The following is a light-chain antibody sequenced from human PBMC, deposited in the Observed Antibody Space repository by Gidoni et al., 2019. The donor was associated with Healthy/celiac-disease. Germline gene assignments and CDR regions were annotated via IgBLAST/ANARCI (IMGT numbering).Light chain of an antibody. CDR3: QSYDSSLRGNVV. CDR2: GNS. Sequence: QSVLTQPHAVSGAPGQRVAIACTGGSSNIGAGYDVHWYQQLPGTAPILLIYGNSNRPSGVPYRFSGSKSGTSASLAITGLQAEDEADYYCQSYDSSLRGNVVFGGGTKLTVL. V-gene: IGLV1-40*01. CDR1: SSNIGAGYD. J-gene: IGLJ2*01.